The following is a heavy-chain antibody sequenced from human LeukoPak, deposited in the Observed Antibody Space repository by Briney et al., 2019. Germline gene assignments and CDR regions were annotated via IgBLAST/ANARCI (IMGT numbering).Heavy chain of an antibody. V-gene: IGHV4-61*01. Sequence: PETLSLTCTVSGGSVSSGSYYWSWIRQPPGKGLEWIGYIYYSGSTNYNPSLKSRVTISVDTSKNQFSLKLSSVTAADTAVYYCARAGYSYGYLPDYWGQGTLVTVSS. CDR3: ARAGYSYGYLPDY. J-gene: IGHJ4*02. CDR2: IYYSGST. CDR1: GGSVSSGSYY. D-gene: IGHD5-18*01.